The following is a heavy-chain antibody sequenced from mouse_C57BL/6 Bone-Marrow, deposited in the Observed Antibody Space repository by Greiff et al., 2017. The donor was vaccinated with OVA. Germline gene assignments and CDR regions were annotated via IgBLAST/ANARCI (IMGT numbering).Heavy chain of an antibody. J-gene: IGHJ4*01. CDR3: TVDSSGSYAMDY. V-gene: IGHV14-1*01. CDR2: IDPEDGDT. D-gene: IGHD3-2*02. CDR1: GFNIKDYY. Sequence: EVKLEESGAELVRPGASVKLSCTASGFNIKDYYMHWVKQRPEQGLEWIGRIDPEDGDTEYAPKFQGKATMTADTSSNTAYLQLSSLTSEDTAVYYCTVDSSGSYAMDYWGQGTSVTVSS.